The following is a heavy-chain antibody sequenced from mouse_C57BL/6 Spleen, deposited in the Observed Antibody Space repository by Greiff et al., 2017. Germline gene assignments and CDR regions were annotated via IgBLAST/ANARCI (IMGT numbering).Heavy chain of an antibody. Sequence: VKLVESGAELARPGASVKLSCKASGYTFTSYGISWVKQRTGQGLEWIGEIYPRSGNTYYNEKFKGKATRTADKSSSTAYMELRSLTSEDSAVYFCAREGYGSSVFDYWGQGTTLTVSS. V-gene: IGHV1-81*01. CDR3: AREGYGSSVFDY. D-gene: IGHD1-1*01. J-gene: IGHJ2*01. CDR1: GYTFTSYG. CDR2: IYPRSGNT.